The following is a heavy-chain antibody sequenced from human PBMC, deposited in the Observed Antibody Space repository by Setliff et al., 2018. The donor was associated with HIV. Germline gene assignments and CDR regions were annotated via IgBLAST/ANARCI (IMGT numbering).Heavy chain of an antibody. Sequence: PSETLSLTCAVYGGSFSGYDWSWIRQPPGKGLEWIGEINHSGSTNYNPSLKSRVTISVDTSKNQFTLRLSSVTAADTAVYYCARYTGWTEYADRFDYWGQGILVTVSS. V-gene: IGHV4-34*01. CDR1: GGSFSGYD. J-gene: IGHJ4*02. D-gene: IGHD2-8*02. CDR3: ARYTGWTEYADRFDY. CDR2: INHSGST.